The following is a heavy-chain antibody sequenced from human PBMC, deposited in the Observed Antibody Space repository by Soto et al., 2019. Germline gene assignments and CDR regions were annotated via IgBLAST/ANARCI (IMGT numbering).Heavy chain of an antibody. V-gene: IGHV4-31*03. Sequence: QVQLVESGPGLVKPSQTLSPTCTVSGGSISSGGYYWSWIRQHPGKGLEWIGYIYYSGSTYYNPSLKSRVTISVDTSKNQFSLKLSSVTAADTAVYYCARGVGYCSSTSCFEQYYFDYWGQGTLVTVSS. CDR1: GGSISSGGYY. CDR3: ARGVGYCSSTSCFEQYYFDY. D-gene: IGHD2-2*01. CDR2: IYYSGST. J-gene: IGHJ4*02.